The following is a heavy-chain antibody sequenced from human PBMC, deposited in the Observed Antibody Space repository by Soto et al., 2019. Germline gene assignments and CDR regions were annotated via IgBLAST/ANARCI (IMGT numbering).Heavy chain of an antibody. Sequence: SETLSLTCTVSGGSISSGDYYRSWVRQPPGKDLEYIGYIYYTGSTYYNPSLNSRLTMSVDTSKNQFSLKLSSVTAPDTAVYYSVRRLAVRPQYYFDYWGQGTLVTVSS. CDR3: VRRLAVRPQYYFDY. CDR1: GGSISSGDYY. D-gene: IGHD6-19*01. V-gene: IGHV4-30-4*01. CDR2: IYYTGST. J-gene: IGHJ4*02.